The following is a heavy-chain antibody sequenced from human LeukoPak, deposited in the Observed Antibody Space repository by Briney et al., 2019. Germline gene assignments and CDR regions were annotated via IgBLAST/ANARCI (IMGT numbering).Heavy chain of an antibody. V-gene: IGHV4-30-2*01. D-gene: IGHD1-14*01. CDR3: ARDPRDREWFDP. J-gene: IGHJ5*02. CDR2: IYHSGST. Sequence: PSETLSLTCTVSGGSISSGGYYWSWIRQPPGKGLEWIGYIYHSGSTYYNPSLKSRVTISVDRSKNQFSLKLSSVTAADTAVYYCARDPRDREWFDPWGQGTLVTVSS. CDR1: GGSISSGGYY.